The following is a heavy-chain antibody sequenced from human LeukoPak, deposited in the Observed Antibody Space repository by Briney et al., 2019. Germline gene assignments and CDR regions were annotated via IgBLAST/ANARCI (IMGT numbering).Heavy chain of an antibody. Sequence: ASVKVSCKASGYTFSNYFIHWVRQAPGQELEWMGWINPNSGGTKSVQKFQGRVTMTRDTSITTVYMELSGLSFDDTAVYYCARGGGSYSVDYWGQGTLVIVSS. D-gene: IGHD1-26*01. J-gene: IGHJ4*02. CDR2: INPNSGGT. V-gene: IGHV1-2*02. CDR3: ARGGGSYSVDY. CDR1: GYTFSNYF.